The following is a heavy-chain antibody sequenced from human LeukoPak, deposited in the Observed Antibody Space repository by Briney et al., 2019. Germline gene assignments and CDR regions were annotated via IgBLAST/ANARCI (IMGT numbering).Heavy chain of an antibody. Sequence: GASVTVSLNSSGGTFSIYAISWVCQAPAPGLGWMGGIIPIFGTANYAQKFLGRVRITTDESTSTAYMDLSSLSSQDTAVYYCASGGYGGGAFDIWGQGAMVTVSS. CDR3: ASGGYGGGAFDI. CDR2: IIPIFGTA. V-gene: IGHV1-69*05. CDR1: GGTFSIYA. D-gene: IGHD4-23*01. J-gene: IGHJ3*02.